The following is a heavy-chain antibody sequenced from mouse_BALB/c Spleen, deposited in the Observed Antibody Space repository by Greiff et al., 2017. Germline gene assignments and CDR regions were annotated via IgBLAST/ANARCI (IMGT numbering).Heavy chain of an antibody. Sequence: VQLKQSGAELVKPGASVKLSCTASGFNIKDTYMHWVKQRPEQGLEWIGRIDPANGNTKYDPKFQGKATITADTSSNTAYLQLSSLTSEDTAVYYCDSYGNYENYFDYWGQGTTLTVSS. J-gene: IGHJ2*01. CDR2: IDPANGNT. CDR1: GFNIKDTY. V-gene: IGHV14-3*02. D-gene: IGHD2-10*02. CDR3: DSYGNYENYFDY.